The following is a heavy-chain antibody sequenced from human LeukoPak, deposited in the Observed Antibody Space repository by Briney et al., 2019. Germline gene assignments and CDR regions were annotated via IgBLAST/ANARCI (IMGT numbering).Heavy chain of an antibody. V-gene: IGHV4-59*08. J-gene: IGHJ3*02. Sequence: PSETLSLTCTVSGGSISSYYWSWIRQPPGKGLEWIGYIYYSGSTNYNPSLKSRVTISVDTSKNQFSLKLSSVTAADTAVYYCARLKGPPMEIAFDIWGQGTMVTVSS. CDR3: ARLKGPPMEIAFDI. D-gene: IGHD3-10*01. CDR1: GGSISSYY. CDR2: IYYSGST.